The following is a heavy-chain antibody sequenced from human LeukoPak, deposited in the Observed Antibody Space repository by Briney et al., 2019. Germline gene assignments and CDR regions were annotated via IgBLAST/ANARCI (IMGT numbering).Heavy chain of an antibody. CDR3: ARSTRGWLVDY. V-gene: IGHV4-59*01. CDR2: IYYSGST. J-gene: IGHJ4*02. D-gene: IGHD6-19*01. CDR1: GGSISSYY. Sequence: SETLSLTCTVSGGSISSYYWSWIRQPPGKGLEWIGYIYYSGSTNYNPSLKSRITISVDTSKNQFSLKLSSVTAADTAVYYCARSTRGWLVDYWGQGTLVTVSS.